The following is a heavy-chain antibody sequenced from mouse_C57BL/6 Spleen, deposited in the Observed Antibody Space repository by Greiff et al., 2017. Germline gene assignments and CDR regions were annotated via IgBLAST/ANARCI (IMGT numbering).Heavy chain of an antibody. D-gene: IGHD1-1*01. CDR1: GFSLTSYG. Sequence: VQLQQSGPGLVQPSQSLSITCTVSGFSLTSYGVHWVRQSPGKGLEWLGVLWSGGSTVYNAAFISRLSISKDNSKSQVFIKMNRLQADDTAIYYCARNYYGSSYWYVDVWGTGTTVTVSS. V-gene: IGHV2-2*01. J-gene: IGHJ1*03. CDR3: ARNYYGSSYWYVDV. CDR2: LWSGGST.